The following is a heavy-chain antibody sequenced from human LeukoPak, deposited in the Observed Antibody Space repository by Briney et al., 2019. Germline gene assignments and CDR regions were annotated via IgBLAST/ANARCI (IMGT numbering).Heavy chain of an antibody. CDR3: AAMTTVTLYSYFFDS. CDR2: LYNNGST. Sequence: PPETLSLTCTVSGGSLWSFYWSWVRQPAGKGLEWIGRLYNNGSTNYSPSLKSRVIMSFDPSKNQFSLKLNSVTAADTAIYYCAAMTTVTLYSYFFDSWGQGTLLTVSS. CDR1: GGSLWSFY. V-gene: IGHV4-4*07. D-gene: IGHD4-17*01. J-gene: IGHJ4*02.